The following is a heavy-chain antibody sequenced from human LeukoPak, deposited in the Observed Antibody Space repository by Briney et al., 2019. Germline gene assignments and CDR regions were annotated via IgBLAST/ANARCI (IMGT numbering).Heavy chain of an antibody. CDR3: AREGMAVAENLDS. J-gene: IGHJ4*02. Sequence: SVKVSCKASGYTFSVYYIQWVRRAPGQGLEWMGGIIPVFGTTNYAQKFKGRVTITADESTSTAYMELSSLTSDDTAVYYCAREGMAVAENLDSWGQGTLVTVSP. CDR2: IIPVFGTT. CDR1: GYTFSVYY. D-gene: IGHD6-19*01. V-gene: IGHV1-69*13.